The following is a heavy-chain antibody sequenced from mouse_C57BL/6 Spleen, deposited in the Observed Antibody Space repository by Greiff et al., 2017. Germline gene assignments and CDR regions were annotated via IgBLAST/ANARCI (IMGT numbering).Heavy chain of an antibody. CDR1: GYTFTDYY. D-gene: IGHD2-2*01. V-gene: IGHV1-26*01. J-gene: IGHJ4*01. CDR3: ARSGYGYDEGMDY. CDR2: INPNNGGT. Sequence: EVQLQQSGPELVKPGASVKISCKASGYTFTDYYMNWVKQSHGKSLEWIGDINPNNGGTSYNQKFKGKATLTVDKSSSTAYMELRSLTSEDSAVYYCARSGYGYDEGMDYWGQGTSVTVSS.